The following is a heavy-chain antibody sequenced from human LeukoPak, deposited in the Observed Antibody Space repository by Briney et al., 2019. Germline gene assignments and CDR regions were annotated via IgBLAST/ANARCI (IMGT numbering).Heavy chain of an antibody. V-gene: IGHV4-61*01. Sequence: SETLSLTCSVSGYSISNAYYWSWIRQPPGKGLEWIGYIYYSGSTNYNPSLKSRVTISVDTSKNQFSLKLSSVTAADTAVYYCAREYSSGWYYFDYWGQGTLVTVSS. D-gene: IGHD6-19*01. J-gene: IGHJ4*02. CDR1: GYSISNAYY. CDR3: AREYSSGWYYFDY. CDR2: IYYSGST.